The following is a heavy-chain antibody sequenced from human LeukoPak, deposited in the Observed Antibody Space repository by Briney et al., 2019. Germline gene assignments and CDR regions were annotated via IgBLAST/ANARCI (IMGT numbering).Heavy chain of an antibody. CDR2: IYYSGST. J-gene: IGHJ3*02. Sequence: PSETLSLTCTVSGGSISSYYWSWIRQPPGKGLEWIGYIYYSGSTNYNPSLKSRVTISVDTSKNQFSLKLSSVTAADTAVYYCARLGSYDAFDIWGQGTMVTVSS. CDR3: ARLGSYDAFDI. V-gene: IGHV4-59*08. CDR1: GGSISSYY. D-gene: IGHD1-26*01.